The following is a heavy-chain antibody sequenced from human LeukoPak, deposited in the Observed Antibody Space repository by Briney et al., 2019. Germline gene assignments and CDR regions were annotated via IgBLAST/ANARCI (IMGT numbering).Heavy chain of an antibody. D-gene: IGHD3-3*01. V-gene: IGHV4-34*01. CDR1: GGSFSGYY. J-gene: IGHJ4*02. CDR3: ARGDTYYDFWSGYPLFDY. CDR2: INHSGST. Sequence: SETLSLTCAVHGGSFSGYYWSWIRQPPGKGLEWIGEINHSGSTNYNPSLKSRVTISVDTSKNQFSLKLSSVTAADTAVYYCARGDTYYDFWSGYPLFDYWGQGTLDTVSS.